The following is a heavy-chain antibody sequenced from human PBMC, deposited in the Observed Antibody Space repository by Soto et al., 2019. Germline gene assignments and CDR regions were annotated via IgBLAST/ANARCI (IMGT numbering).Heavy chain of an antibody. Sequence: PSETLSLTCSVSGGSISSYYWGWIRQPPGKGLEWIGNIFNSGSTNYNPSLESRVTISVDTSKNQFSLKVSSVTAADTAVYYCGVGATTIWFDPWGQGTLVTVSS. CDR2: IFNSGST. CDR1: GGSISSYY. D-gene: IGHD1-26*01. CDR3: GVGATTIWFDP. V-gene: IGHV4-4*09. J-gene: IGHJ5*02.